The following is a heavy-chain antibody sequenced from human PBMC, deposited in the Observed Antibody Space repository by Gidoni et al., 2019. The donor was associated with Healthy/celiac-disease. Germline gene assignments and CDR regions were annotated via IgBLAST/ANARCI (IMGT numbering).Heavy chain of an antibody. D-gene: IGHD2-2*01. CDR3: ARGAVVVPAAIPKYYYYGMDV. Sequence: EVQLVESGGGLVKPGGSLRLSCAASGFTFSRYSMNWVRQAPGKGLEWVSSISSSRSYIYYADSVKGRFTISRDNAKNSLYLQMNSLRAEDTAVYYCARGAVVVPAAIPKYYYYGMDVWGQGTTVTVSS. J-gene: IGHJ6*02. V-gene: IGHV3-21*01. CDR1: GFTFSRYS. CDR2: ISSSRSYI.